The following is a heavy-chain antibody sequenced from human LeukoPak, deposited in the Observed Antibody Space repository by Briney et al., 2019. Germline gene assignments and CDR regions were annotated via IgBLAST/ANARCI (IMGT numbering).Heavy chain of an antibody. CDR1: GGSISSYY. V-gene: IGHV4-59*01. CDR2: IYYSGGT. D-gene: IGHD4-17*01. CDR3: ARVRYGDCFDY. J-gene: IGHJ4*02. Sequence: PSETLSLTCTVSGGSISSYYWSWIRQPPGKGLEWIGYIYYSGGTNYNPSPKSRVTISVDTSKNQFSLKLSSVTAADTAVYYCARVRYGDCFDYWGRGTLVTVSS.